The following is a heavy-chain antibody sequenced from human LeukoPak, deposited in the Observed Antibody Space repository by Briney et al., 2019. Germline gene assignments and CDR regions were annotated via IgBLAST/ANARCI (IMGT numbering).Heavy chain of an antibody. D-gene: IGHD1-26*01. Sequence: ASVKVSCKASGYTFTSYDIIWVRQASGQGLEWMGWMNPNSGHTGYAQKFQGRVTMTRSTSISTAYMELTSLTSEDSAVYYCARGGGSYHKRWGYWGQGTLVTVSS. V-gene: IGHV1-8*01. CDR3: ARGGGSYHKRWGY. CDR2: MNPNSGHT. CDR1: GYTFTSYD. J-gene: IGHJ4*02.